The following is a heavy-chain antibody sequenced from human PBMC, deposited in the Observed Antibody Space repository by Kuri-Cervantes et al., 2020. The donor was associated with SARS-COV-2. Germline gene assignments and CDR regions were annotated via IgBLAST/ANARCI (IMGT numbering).Heavy chain of an antibody. CDR2: IIPIFGKA. V-gene: IGHV1-69*13. CDR1: GGTFSSYA. J-gene: IGHJ4*02. CDR3: ARDEPAAAIPGSWRTQNGAFDY. Sequence: SVNVSCKSTGGTFSSYAICGVRQAPGQGLEWMGGIIPIFGKANYAQKFQGRVTITADESTSTAYMELSSLRSEDTAVYYCARDEPAAAIPGSWRTQNGAFDYWGQGTLVTVSS. D-gene: IGHD2-2*02.